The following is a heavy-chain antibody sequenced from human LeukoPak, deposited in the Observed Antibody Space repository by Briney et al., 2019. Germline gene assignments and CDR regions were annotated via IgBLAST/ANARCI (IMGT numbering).Heavy chain of an antibody. D-gene: IGHD1-26*01. CDR3: AKGKWYSGTYHFDY. V-gene: IGHV3-9*01. Sequence: AGRSLRLSFAASGFTFDDYAMHWVRQAPGKGLEWVSGISWNADTIGYADSVKGRFTISRDNAKKSLYLQMNSLRPEDTALYYCAKGKWYSGTYHFDYWGQGTLVTVSS. CDR2: ISWNADTI. J-gene: IGHJ4*02. CDR1: GFTFDDYA.